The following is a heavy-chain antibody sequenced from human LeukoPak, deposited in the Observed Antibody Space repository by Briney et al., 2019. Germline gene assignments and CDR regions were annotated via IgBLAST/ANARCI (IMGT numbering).Heavy chain of an antibody. CDR1: GFTFSSYG. CDR2: IYYSGNT. J-gene: IGHJ4*02. CDR3: ARVGEVATISH. Sequence: GSLRLSCAASGFTFSSYGMSWVRQAPGKGLEWVGYIYYSGNTNYNPSLKSRVTISVDTSKNQFSLKLSSVTAADTAVYYCARVGEVATISHWGQGTLVTVSS. D-gene: IGHD5-12*01. V-gene: IGHV4-59*08.